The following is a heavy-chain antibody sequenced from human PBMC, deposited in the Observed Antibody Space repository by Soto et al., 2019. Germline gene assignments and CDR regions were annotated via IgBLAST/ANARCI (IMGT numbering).Heavy chain of an antibody. Sequence: EVQLVESGGGLVKPGGSLRLSCTVSGIAFSNAWMSWVRQAPGKGLEWVGRIKRKTDGETIDYAAPVKGRFTISRDDSKDTLYLQMNSLETEDTAVYYCSTMSLKWAGVDYWGQGTLVTVSS. J-gene: IGHJ4*02. D-gene: IGHD2-8*01. CDR3: STMSLKWAGVDY. V-gene: IGHV3-15*01. CDR1: GIAFSNAW. CDR2: IKRKTDGETI.